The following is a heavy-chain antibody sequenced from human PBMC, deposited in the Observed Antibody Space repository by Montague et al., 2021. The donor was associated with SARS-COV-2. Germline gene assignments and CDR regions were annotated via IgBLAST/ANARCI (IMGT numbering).Heavy chain of an antibody. CDR2: INHRGTS. CDR1: GGSFSDNY. D-gene: IGHD3-22*01. J-gene: IGHJ4*02. Sequence: SETLSLTCAVYGGSFSDNYWGWIRKPPGKGLEWIGEINHRGTSNYNPSLKSRVSISVDTSKNQFSLYLGSLTAADTAVYYCARGRQHFNMIVVVMTGGEYYFDYWGQGTLVTVSS. CDR3: ARGRQHFNMIVVVMTGGEYYFDY. V-gene: IGHV4-34*01.